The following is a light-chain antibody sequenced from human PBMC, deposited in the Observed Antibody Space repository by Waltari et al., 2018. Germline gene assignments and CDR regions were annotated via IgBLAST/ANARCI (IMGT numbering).Light chain of an antibody. CDR2: EVS. V-gene: IGLV2-23*02. CDR3: CSYAGSVPYV. J-gene: IGLJ1*01. CDR1: NSNIGTYSL. Sequence: QSALTQPASVSGSPGQSITISCTGSNSNIGTYSLVSWFQHRPGKAPHLIIYEVSQRPSGVSVRFSGSKSGNTASLTISGLQAEDEADYYCCSYAGSVPYVFGTGTTVTVL.